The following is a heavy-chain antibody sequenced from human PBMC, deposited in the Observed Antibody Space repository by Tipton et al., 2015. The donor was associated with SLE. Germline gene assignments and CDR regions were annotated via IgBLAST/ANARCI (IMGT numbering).Heavy chain of an antibody. CDR3: ARRWGSSRSYVDV. J-gene: IGHJ6*04. CDR2: IYHSGST. V-gene: IGHV4-38-2*02. D-gene: IGHD6-13*01. CDR1: GYSISSGYY. Sequence: TLSLTCTVSGYSISSGYYWGWIRQPPGKGLEWIGSIYHSGSTYYNPSLKSRVTISVDTSKNQFSLRLSSVTAADTAVYCCARRWGSSRSYVDVWGKGTTVTVSS.